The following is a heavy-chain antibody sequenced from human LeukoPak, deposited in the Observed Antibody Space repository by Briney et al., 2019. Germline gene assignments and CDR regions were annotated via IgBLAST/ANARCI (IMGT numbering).Heavy chain of an antibody. CDR2: IYHSGST. D-gene: IGHD6-13*01. CDR3: ARDQSIAAAGTRFDP. J-gene: IGHJ5*02. CDR1: GYSISSGYY. V-gene: IGHV4-38-2*02. Sequence: SETLSLTCTVSGYSISSGYYWGWIRQPPGKGLEWIGSIYHSGSTYYNPSLKSRVTISVDTSKNQFSLKLSSVTAADTAVYYCARDQSIAAAGTRFDPWGQGTLVTVSS.